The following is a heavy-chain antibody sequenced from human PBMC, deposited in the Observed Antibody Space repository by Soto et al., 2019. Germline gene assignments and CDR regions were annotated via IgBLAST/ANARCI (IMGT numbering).Heavy chain of an antibody. D-gene: IGHD4-17*01. CDR3: ARVHTVTTYFDV. V-gene: IGHV1-8*01. J-gene: IGHJ2*01. Sequence: QVQLVQSGAEXXKPGAXVRVSCQASGYPFTYYXXXWXRQAPGQGLEWMGWMNPKSGNTGSAQRFQGRLTMTSNTSINTAYMDPTSLTSEDXAXXXCARVHTVTTYFDVWGRGTPVTVSS. CDR2: MNPKSGNT. CDR1: GYPFTYYX.